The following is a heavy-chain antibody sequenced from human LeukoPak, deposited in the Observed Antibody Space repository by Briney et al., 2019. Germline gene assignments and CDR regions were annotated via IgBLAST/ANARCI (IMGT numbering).Heavy chain of an antibody. CDR3: ARQAGPSSSWENWFDP. CDR1: GYTFTGYY. D-gene: IGHD6-13*01. V-gene: IGHV1-2*02. Sequence: ASVKVSCKASGYTFTGYYMHWVRQAPGQGGEGMGWINPNSGGTNYAQKFQGRVTMTRDTSISTAYMELSRLRSDDTAVYYCARQAGPSSSWENWFDPWGQGTLVTVSS. J-gene: IGHJ5*02. CDR2: INPNSGGT.